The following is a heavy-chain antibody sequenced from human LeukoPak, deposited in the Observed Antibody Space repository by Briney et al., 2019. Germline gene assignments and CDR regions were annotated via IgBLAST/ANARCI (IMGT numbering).Heavy chain of an antibody. CDR3: TTDIYYYGSGSYHY. D-gene: IGHD3-10*01. CDR1: GFTFSSYA. V-gene: IGHV3-15*07. Sequence: PGGSLRLSCSASGFTFSSYAMHWVRQAPGKGLEWVGRIKSKTDGGTTDYAAPVKGRFTISRDDSKNTLYLQMNSLKTEDTAVYYCTTDIYYYGSGSYHYWGQGTLVTVSS. CDR2: IKSKTDGGTT. J-gene: IGHJ4*02.